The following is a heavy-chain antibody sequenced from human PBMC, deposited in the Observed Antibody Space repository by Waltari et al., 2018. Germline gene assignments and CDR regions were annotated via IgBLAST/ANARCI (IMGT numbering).Heavy chain of an antibody. J-gene: IGHJ4*02. D-gene: IGHD3-10*01. CDR3: ALAYYGSTGLPGHY. Sequence: QVQLVQSGAEVKKPGASVKVSCKAPGYTFTRAAMHLVRQAPGQRLEWMGWINAGNGNTKYSLKFQGRVTITRDTSASTAYMELSSLRSEDMAVYYCALAYYGSTGLPGHYWGQGTLVTVSS. CDR1: GYTFTRAA. CDR2: INAGNGNT. V-gene: IGHV1-3*01.